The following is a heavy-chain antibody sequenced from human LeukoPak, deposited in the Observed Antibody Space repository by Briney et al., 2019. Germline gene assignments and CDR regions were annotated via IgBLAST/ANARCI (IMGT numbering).Heavy chain of an antibody. CDR3: ARDQEWELSDYYYGMDV. CDR1: GYTFTSYG. V-gene: IGHV1-18*01. D-gene: IGHD1-26*01. CDR2: ISAYNGNT. J-gene: IGHJ6*02. Sequence: ASVKVSCKASGYTFTSYGISWVRQAPGQGLEWMGWISAYNGNTNYAQKLQGRVTMTTDTSTSTAYMELRSLRSDDTAVYYCARDQEWELSDYYYGMDVWGQGTTVTVSS.